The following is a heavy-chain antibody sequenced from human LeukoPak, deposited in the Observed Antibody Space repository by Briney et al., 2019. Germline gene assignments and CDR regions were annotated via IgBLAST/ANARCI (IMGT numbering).Heavy chain of an antibody. CDR1: GFTFSGSA. Sequence: GGSLRLSCAASGFTFSGSAMHWVRQASGKGLEWVGRIRSKANSYVTAYAASVKGRFTISRDDSKNTAYLQMNSLKTEDTAVYYCTRLDTAMARGTDYWGQGTLVTVSS. D-gene: IGHD5-18*01. CDR3: TRLDTAMARGTDY. CDR2: IRSKANSYVT. V-gene: IGHV3-73*01. J-gene: IGHJ4*02.